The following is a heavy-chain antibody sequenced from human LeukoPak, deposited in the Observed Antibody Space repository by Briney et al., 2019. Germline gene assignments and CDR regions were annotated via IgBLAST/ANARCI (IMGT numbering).Heavy chain of an antibody. Sequence: SQTLSLTCTVSGGSISSGSYYWSWIRQPAGKGLEWIGRIYTSGSTNYNPSLKSRVTISVDTSKNQFSLKLSSVTAADTAVYYCARDPIVVVPAAMEGVGSNWFDPWGQGTLVTVSS. V-gene: IGHV4-61*02. CDR2: IYTSGST. D-gene: IGHD2-2*01. J-gene: IGHJ5*02. CDR3: ARDPIVVVPAAMEGVGSNWFDP. CDR1: GGSISSGSYY.